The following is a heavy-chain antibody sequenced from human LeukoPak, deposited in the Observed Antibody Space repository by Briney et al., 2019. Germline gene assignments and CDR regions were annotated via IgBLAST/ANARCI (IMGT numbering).Heavy chain of an antibody. CDR2: INHSGST. CDR1: GGSFSGYY. D-gene: IGHD3-22*01. Sequence: SETLSLTCAVYGGSFSGYYWSWIRQPPGKGLEWIGEINHSGSTNYNPSLKSRVTISVDTSKNQFSLKLSSVTAADTAVYYCARRNWDSSGYSLDYWGQGTLVTVSS. CDR3: ARRNWDSSGYSLDY. J-gene: IGHJ4*02. V-gene: IGHV4-34*01.